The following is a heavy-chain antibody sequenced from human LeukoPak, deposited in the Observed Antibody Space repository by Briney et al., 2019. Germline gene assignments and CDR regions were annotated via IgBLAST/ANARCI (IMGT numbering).Heavy chain of an antibody. CDR2: ISPDSSDI. V-gene: IGHV3-11*05. Sequence: GGSLRLSCAVSEFTFSDYYVSWIRQSPGKGLEWVSYISPDSSDIRYADSVKGRFTISRDNAQNSLYLQMNSLRAEDTATYYCARARGRGPGACFDYWGQGTLVTVSS. CDR1: EFTFSDYY. J-gene: IGHJ4*02. D-gene: IGHD3-10*01. CDR3: ARARGRGPGACFDY.